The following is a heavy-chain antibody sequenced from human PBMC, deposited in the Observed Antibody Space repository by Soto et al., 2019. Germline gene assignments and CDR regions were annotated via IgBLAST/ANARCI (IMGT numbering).Heavy chain of an antibody. D-gene: IGHD4-17*01. CDR3: TKDIRRKGDYGPHSFDY. V-gene: IGHV3-9*01. Sequence: EVQLVESGGGLVQPGRSLRLSCAASGFNFNDYGMHWVRQVPGKGLEWVSGISWTGGPIGYSDSVKGRFTISRDNAKNSLYLQMNSLRAEDTALYYCTKDIRRKGDYGPHSFDYGGQGTLVTVSS. CDR2: ISWTGGPI. J-gene: IGHJ4*02. CDR1: GFNFNDYG.